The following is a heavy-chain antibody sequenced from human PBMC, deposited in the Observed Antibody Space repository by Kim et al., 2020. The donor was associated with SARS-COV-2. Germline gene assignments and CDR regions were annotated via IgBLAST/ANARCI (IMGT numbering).Heavy chain of an antibody. J-gene: IGHJ4*01. CDR1: GFYLSSNG. Sequence: GGSLRLSCVGSGFYLSSNGMSWFRQAPGKGLEWISYISASSSTIQYADSVRGRFTVSRDNLQNSLFLQMNSLRDEDMGVYYCARCGYGSTRCYTADHWG. CDR3: ARCGYGSTRCYTADH. D-gene: IGHD2-2*02. CDR2: ISASSSTI. V-gene: IGHV3-48*02.